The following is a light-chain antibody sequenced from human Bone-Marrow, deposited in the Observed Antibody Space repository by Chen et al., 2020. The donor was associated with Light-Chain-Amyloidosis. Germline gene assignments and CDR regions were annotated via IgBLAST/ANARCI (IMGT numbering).Light chain of an antibody. V-gene: IGLV3-21*02. CDR3: QVWDRSSDRPV. CDR2: DDS. J-gene: IGLJ3*02. Sequence: SYVLTQPSSVSVAPGQTATIACGGNNIGSTSVHWYQQTPGQAPLLVVYDDSDRPPGIPARLSGSNSGNPATLTSSRVEAGDEAAYYCQVWDRSSDRPVFGGGTKLTVL. CDR1: NIGSTS.